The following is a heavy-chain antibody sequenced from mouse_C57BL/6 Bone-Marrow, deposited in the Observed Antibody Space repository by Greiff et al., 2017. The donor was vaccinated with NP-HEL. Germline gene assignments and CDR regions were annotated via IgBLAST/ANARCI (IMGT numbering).Heavy chain of an antibody. CDR3: ARGYYYGSSFPYGYAMDY. CDR2: ISDGGSYT. D-gene: IGHD1-1*01. Sequence: EVQLVESGGGLVKPGGSLKLSCAASGFTFSSYAMSWVRQTPEKRLEWVATISDGGSYTYYPDNVKGRFTISRDNAKNNLYLQMSHLKSEDTAMYYCARGYYYGSSFPYGYAMDYWGQGTSVTVSS. CDR1: GFTFSSYA. J-gene: IGHJ4*01. V-gene: IGHV5-4*01.